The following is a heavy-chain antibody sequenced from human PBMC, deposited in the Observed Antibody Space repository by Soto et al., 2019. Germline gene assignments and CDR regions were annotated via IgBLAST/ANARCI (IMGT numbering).Heavy chain of an antibody. D-gene: IGHD6-13*01. V-gene: IGHV4-31*03. CDR1: AGSISTINYY. Sequence: QVQLQESGPGLVRPSQTLSLTCTVSAGSISTINYYWSWIRQHPEKGLEWIGYISYSGSTFYHSSLKSRVTISLDTSKKQFSLTLTSVTAADTAVYYCARSAQLDGFDPWGQGTMVTVSS. CDR2: ISYSGST. CDR3: ARSAQLDGFDP. J-gene: IGHJ3*01.